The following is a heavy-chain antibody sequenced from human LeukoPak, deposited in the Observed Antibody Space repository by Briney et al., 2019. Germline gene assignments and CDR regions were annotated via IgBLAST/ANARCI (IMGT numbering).Heavy chain of an antibody. CDR1: GGSISGYY. CDR3: ARVYYGRTYDYWYFDL. CDR2: IFYSGST. J-gene: IGHJ2*01. Sequence: KASETLSLTCTVSGGSISGYYWSWIRQPPGKGLEWTGYIFYSGSTNYNPSLKSQVTISVDTSKNQFSLKLSSVTAADTAVYFCARVYYGRTYDYWYFDLWGRGTLVTVSS. D-gene: IGHD3-10*01. V-gene: IGHV4-59*01.